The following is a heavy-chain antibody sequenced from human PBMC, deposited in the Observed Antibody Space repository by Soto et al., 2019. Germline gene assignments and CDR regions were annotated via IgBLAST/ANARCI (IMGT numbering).Heavy chain of an antibody. J-gene: IGHJ4*02. CDR2: ISYDGSNK. D-gene: IGHD5-18*01. CDR3: AKSILAKGYRYGLIDY. Sequence: GGSLRLSCAASGFTFSSYGMHWVRQAPGKGLEWVAVISYDGSNKYYADSVKGRFTISRDNSKNTLYLQMNSLRAEDTAVYYCAKSILAKGYRYGLIDYWGQGTLVSASS. V-gene: IGHV3-30*18. CDR1: GFTFSSYG.